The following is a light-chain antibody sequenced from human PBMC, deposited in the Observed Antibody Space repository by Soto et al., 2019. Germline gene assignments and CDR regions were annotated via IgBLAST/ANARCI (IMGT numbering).Light chain of an antibody. CDR1: SSNIGNNY. V-gene: IGLV1-51*01. J-gene: IGLJ1*01. CDR2: DNN. Sequence: QSVLTQPPSVSAAPGQKVTISCSGSSSNIGNNYVSWYQQLPGTAPKLLIYDNNKRPSGIPDRFSGSKSGTSATLGITGLQAEDEADYYCQSYDSSLSGYVFGTGTKVTV. CDR3: QSYDSSLSGYV.